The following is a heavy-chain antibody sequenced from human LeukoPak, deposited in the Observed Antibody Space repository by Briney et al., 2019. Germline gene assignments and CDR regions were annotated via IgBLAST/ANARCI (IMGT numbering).Heavy chain of an antibody. Sequence: GGSLRLSCAASGFSFSRFYMRWVRQTPGKALEWISYIPTSGISVQYADSVRGRFTASRDDAMNSLHLQMDSLRVEDTAVYYCTRAEGLGPGAHFDQWGQGALVIVSS. V-gene: IGHV3-11*01. CDR1: GFSFSRFY. CDR3: TRAEGLGPGAHFDQ. J-gene: IGHJ4*02. CDR2: IPTSGISV.